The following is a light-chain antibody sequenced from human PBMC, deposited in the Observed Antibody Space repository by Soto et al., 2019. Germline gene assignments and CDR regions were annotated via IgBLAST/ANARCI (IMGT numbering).Light chain of an antibody. V-gene: IGLV2-14*01. CDR3: ISYTGSDTYV. Sequence: QSALTQPASVSGSPGRSITISCTATSADVGGYKYASWLQQHPGKVPKPLIYDVTSRPSGVSNRFSGSKSGNTASLIISGLQAEDEADYYCISYTGSDTYVFGPGTKVTFL. CDR1: SADVGGYKY. CDR2: DVT. J-gene: IGLJ1*01.